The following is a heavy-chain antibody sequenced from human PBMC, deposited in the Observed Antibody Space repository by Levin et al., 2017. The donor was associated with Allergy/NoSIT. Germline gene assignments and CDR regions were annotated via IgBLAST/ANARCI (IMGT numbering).Heavy chain of an antibody. V-gene: IGHV3-30*18. Sequence: GGSLRLSCGTSGFTFNSYGMHWVRQAPGKGLEWVAVISYDGSKEYYADSVKGRFTISRDNSKNTLHLQMNSLRADDTAMYYCVKEREGGATYFGSWGQGTLVTVSS. J-gene: IGHJ4*02. CDR3: VKEREGGATYFGS. D-gene: IGHD1-26*01. CDR2: ISYDGSKE. CDR1: GFTFNSYG.